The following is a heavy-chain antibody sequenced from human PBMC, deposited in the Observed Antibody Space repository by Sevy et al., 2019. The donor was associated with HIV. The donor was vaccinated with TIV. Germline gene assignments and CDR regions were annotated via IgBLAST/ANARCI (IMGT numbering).Heavy chain of an antibody. J-gene: IGHJ6*02. D-gene: IGHD3-10*01. Sequence: GGSLRLSCAASGFTFSDYYMSWIRQAPGKGLEWVSYISSSGSTIYYADSVKGRFTISRDNAKNSLYLQMNSLRAEDTAVYYCARFRAIYYYYGMDVWGQGTTVTVSS. V-gene: IGHV3-11*01. CDR3: ARFRAIYYYYGMDV. CDR2: ISSSGSTI. CDR1: GFTFSDYY.